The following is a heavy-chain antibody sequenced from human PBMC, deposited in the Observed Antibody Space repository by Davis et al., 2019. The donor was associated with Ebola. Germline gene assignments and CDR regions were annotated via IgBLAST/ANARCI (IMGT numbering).Heavy chain of an antibody. CDR3: AREKDVVVPAAIYYYYYYMDV. CDR1: GYTFTGYY. Sequence: ASVKVSCKASGYTFTGYYMHWVRQAPGQGLEWMGWINPNSGGTNYAQKFQGRVTMTRDTSISTAYMELSRLRSDDTAVYYCAREKDVVVPAAIYYYYYYMDVWGKGTTVTVSS. CDR2: INPNSGGT. D-gene: IGHD2-2*01. J-gene: IGHJ6*03. V-gene: IGHV1-2*02.